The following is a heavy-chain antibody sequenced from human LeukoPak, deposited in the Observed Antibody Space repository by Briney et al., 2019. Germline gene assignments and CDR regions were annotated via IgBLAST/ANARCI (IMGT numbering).Heavy chain of an antibody. J-gene: IGHJ4*02. V-gene: IGHV3-30*02. CDR2: IGYDGSNK. CDR3: AKSVTTMVRGYFDY. D-gene: IGHD3-10*01. CDR1: GFTFSSYG. Sequence: GVSLRLSCAASGFTFSSYGMHWVRQAPGKGLEWVAFIGYDGSNKYYADSVKGRFTISRDNSKNTLYLQMNSLRAEDTAVYYCAKSVTTMVRGYFDYWGQGTLVTVSS.